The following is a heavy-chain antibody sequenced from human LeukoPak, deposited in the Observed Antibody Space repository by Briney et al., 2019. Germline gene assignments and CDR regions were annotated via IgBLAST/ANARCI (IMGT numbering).Heavy chain of an antibody. CDR1: GYTFTGYY. D-gene: IGHD3-9*01. V-gene: IGHV1-2*02. Sequence: ASVKVSCTASGYTFTGYYMHWVRQAPGQGLEWMGWINPNSGGTNYAQKFQGRVTMTRDTSISTAYMELSRLRSDDTAVYYCARGLLLRYFDWLLYNWFDPWGQGTLVTVSS. J-gene: IGHJ5*02. CDR3: ARGLLLRYFDWLLYNWFDP. CDR2: INPNSGGT.